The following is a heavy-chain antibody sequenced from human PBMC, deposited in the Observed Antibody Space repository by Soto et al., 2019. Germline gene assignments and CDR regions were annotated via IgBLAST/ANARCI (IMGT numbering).Heavy chain of an antibody. Sequence: QVQLQQWGAGLLKPSETLSLTYAVYGGSFSGYYGSWIRQPPGKGLEWIGEINHSGSINYNPSLKSRVTISVDTSKTRFSLKLSSVTAADTAVYYCARGWCSAASCTPIDYWGQETLVTVSS. CDR2: INHSGSI. J-gene: IGHJ4*02. CDR3: ARGWCSAASCTPIDY. CDR1: GGSFSGYY. D-gene: IGHD2-15*01. V-gene: IGHV4-34*01.